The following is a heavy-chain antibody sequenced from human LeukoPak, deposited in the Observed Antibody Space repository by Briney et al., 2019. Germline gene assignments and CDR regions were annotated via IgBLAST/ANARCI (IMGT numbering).Heavy chain of an antibody. J-gene: IGHJ4*02. CDR2: ISSSSSYI. CDR3: ARDLGYCSGGSCYSAGLDY. V-gene: IGHV3-11*05. Sequence: GGSLRLSCAASGFTFSDYYMSWIRQAPGKGLEWVSYISSSSSYIYYADSVKGRFTISRDNSKNTLYLQMNSLRAEDTAVYYCARDLGYCSGGSCYSAGLDYWGQGTLVTVSS. CDR1: GFTFSDYY. D-gene: IGHD2-15*01.